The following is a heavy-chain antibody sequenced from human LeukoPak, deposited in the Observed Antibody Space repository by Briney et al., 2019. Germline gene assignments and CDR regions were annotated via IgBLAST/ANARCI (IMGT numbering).Heavy chain of an antibody. Sequence: PGGSLRLSCAASGFTFDDYDMSWVRQAPGKGLEWVSGINWNGGSTGYADSVKGRFTISRDNAKNSLYLQMNSLRAEDTALYYCARRDYYGSGSPDYWGRGTLVTVSS. V-gene: IGHV3-20*04. CDR3: ARRDYYGSGSPDY. CDR1: GFTFDDYD. CDR2: INWNGGST. J-gene: IGHJ4*02. D-gene: IGHD3-10*01.